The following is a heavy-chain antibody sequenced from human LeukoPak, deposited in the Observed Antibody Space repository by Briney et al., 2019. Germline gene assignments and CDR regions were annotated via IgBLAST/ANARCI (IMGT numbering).Heavy chain of an antibody. D-gene: IGHD2-15*01. CDR1: GFTFSSYW. V-gene: IGHV3-7*05. Sequence: GGSLRLSCAASGFTFSSYWMSWVRQAPGKGLEWVANIYQDGSEQHYVDSVKGRFTIPRDNAKNSLYLQMNSLRAEDTAVYYCTRRAGGSSRRDYWGQGTLVTVSS. CDR2: IYQDGSEQ. J-gene: IGHJ4*02. CDR3: TRRAGGSSRRDY.